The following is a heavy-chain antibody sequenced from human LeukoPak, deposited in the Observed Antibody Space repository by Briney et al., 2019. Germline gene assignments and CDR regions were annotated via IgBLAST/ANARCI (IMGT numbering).Heavy chain of an antibody. CDR2: IYYSGSA. Sequence: SETLSLTCTVSGGSISSGGYYWSWIRQHPGKGLEWIGYIYYSGSAYYNPSLKSRVTISVDTSKNQFSLNLSSVTAADTAVYYCARGDGYSYDYWGQGPLVTVSS. V-gene: IGHV4-31*03. D-gene: IGHD5-24*01. CDR3: ARGDGYSYDY. J-gene: IGHJ4*02. CDR1: GGSISSGGYY.